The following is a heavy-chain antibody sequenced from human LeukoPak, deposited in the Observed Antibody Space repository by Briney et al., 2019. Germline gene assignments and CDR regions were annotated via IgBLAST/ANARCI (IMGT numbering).Heavy chain of an antibody. Sequence: GGSLKLSCAASGFTFSGSAMHWVRQASGKGLEWVGRIRSKANSYATAYAASVKGRFTISRDDSKNTAYLQMNSLKTEDTAVYYCAKDGYDSSGHDIAFDYWGQGTLVTVSS. D-gene: IGHD3-22*01. CDR1: GFTFSGSA. CDR2: IRSKANSYAT. V-gene: IGHV3-73*01. CDR3: AKDGYDSSGHDIAFDY. J-gene: IGHJ4*02.